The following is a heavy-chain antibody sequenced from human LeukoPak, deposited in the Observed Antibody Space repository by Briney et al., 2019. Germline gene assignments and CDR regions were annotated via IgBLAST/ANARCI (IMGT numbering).Heavy chain of an antibody. V-gene: IGHV3-23*01. CDR3: AKRGRDGYNSPIDY. CDR2: ISGSGDRT. CDR1: GFIFSGYA. D-gene: IGHD5-24*01. Sequence: GGSLRLSCAASGFIFSGYAMNWVRQAPGKGLEWVSGISGSGDRTSYGDAVKGRFTISRDNSKNTLYVQMNSLRAEDTAIYYCAKRGRDGYNSPIDYWGQGTLVTVSS. J-gene: IGHJ4*02.